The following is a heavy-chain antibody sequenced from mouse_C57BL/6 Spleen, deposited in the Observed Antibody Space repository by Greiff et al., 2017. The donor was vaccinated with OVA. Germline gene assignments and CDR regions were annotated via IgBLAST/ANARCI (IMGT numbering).Heavy chain of an antibody. J-gene: IGHJ1*03. V-gene: IGHV5-9-1*02. Sequence: EVKVVESGEGLVKPGGSLKLSCAASGFTFSSYAMSWVRQTPEKRLEWVAYISSGGDYIYYADTVKGRFTISRDNARNTLYLQMSSLKSEDTAMYYCTREGGYDYGYFDVWGTGTTVTVSS. CDR1: GFTFSSYA. CDR2: ISSGGDYI. CDR3: TREGGYDYGYFDV. D-gene: IGHD2-3*01.